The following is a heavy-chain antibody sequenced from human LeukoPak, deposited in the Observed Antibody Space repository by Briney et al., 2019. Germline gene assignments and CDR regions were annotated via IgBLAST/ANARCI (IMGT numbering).Heavy chain of an antibody. J-gene: IGHJ2*01. CDR1: GFTFSSYG. V-gene: IGHV3-30*03. D-gene: IGHD2-2*01. CDR2: ISCDGSKK. CDR3: ARDRGTTSSSGWYFDP. Sequence: PRRSLRLSCAASGFTFSSYGMHWVRHAPDKGLEWEALISCDGSKKYCADSVKGRFTIARDNSKNTLYLQMNSLRAEDTAVYYCARDRGTTSSSGWYFDPWGRGTLVTVSS.